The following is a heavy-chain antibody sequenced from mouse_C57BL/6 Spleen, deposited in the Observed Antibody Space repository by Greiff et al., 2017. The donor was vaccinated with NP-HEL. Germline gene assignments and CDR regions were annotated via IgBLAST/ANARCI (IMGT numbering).Heavy chain of an antibody. CDR3: ARHYYGSIVFDY. CDR1: GFTFSSYG. D-gene: IGHD1-1*01. Sequence: EVQVVESGGDLVKPGGSLKLSCAASGFTFSSYGMSWVHQTPDKRLEWVATISSGGSYTYYPDSVKGRFTISRDNAKNTLYLQMSSLKSEDTAMYYCARHYYGSIVFDYWGQGTTLTVSS. J-gene: IGHJ2*01. V-gene: IGHV5-6*01. CDR2: ISSGGSYT.